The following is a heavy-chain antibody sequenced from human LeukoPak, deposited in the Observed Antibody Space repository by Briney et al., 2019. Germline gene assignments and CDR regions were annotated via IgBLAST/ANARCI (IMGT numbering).Heavy chain of an antibody. D-gene: IGHD5-18*01. J-gene: IGHJ4*02. V-gene: IGHV4-59*08. CDR2: IYYSGGT. CDR3: ARLRADSYGYFDY. Sequence: SETLSLTCTVSGGSISSYYWSWIRQPPGKGLEWMGYIYYSGGTNYNPSLKSRVTISVDTSKNQFSLKLPSVTAANTAVYYCARLRADSYGYFDYWGLGTLVTVSS. CDR1: GGSISSYY.